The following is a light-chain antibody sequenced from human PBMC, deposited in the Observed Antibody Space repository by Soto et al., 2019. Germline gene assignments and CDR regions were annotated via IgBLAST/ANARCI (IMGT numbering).Light chain of an antibody. CDR1: SSNIGSNY. CDR3: AAWDDSLSGYV. Sequence: QSVLTQPPSASGTPGQRVTISCSGSSSNIGSNYVYWYQQLPGTAPKLRIYRNNQRPSGVPDRFSGSKSGTSASLAIIGLRSEDEADYYCAAWDDSLSGYVFGTGTKVTVL. J-gene: IGLJ1*01. CDR2: RNN. V-gene: IGLV1-47*01.